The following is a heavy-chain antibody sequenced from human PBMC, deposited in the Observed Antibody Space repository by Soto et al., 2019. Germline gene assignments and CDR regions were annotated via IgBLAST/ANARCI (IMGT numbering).Heavy chain of an antibody. CDR1: GYAVTGYY. D-gene: IGHD2-2*02. V-gene: IGHV1-2*02. J-gene: IGHJ6*02. Sequence: ASVKVSGKASGYAVTGYYMHWVRQAPGQGLEWMGWINPNSGGTNYAQKFQGRVTMTRDTSISTAYMELSRLRSDDTAVYYCARDPVVVVPAAIGNGYGSGSFYYYYYYGMDVWGQGTTVTVSS. CDR2: INPNSGGT. CDR3: ARDPVVVVPAAIGNGYGSGSFYYYYYYGMDV.